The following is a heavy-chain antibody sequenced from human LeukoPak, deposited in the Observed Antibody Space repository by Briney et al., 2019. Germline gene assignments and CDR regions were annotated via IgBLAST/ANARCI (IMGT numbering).Heavy chain of an antibody. V-gene: IGHV3-30*02. CDR3: AKDPRIVGAYIDY. J-gene: IGHJ4*02. Sequence: GGSLRLSCEASGFTFSSYGMHWVRQAPGKGLEWVAFIRYDGSNKYYADSVKGRFTISRDDSKNSLYLQMSSLRAEDTAVYYCAKDPRIVGAYIDYWGQGTLVTVSS. D-gene: IGHD1-26*01. CDR2: IRYDGSNK. CDR1: GFTFSSYG.